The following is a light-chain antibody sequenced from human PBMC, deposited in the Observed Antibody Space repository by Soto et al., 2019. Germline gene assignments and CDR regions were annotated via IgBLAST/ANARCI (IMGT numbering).Light chain of an antibody. CDR3: QQFNSSPLT. CDR2: RTF. V-gene: IGKV3-20*01. Sequence: EMVLTQSPGTLSLSPGERVTLSCRASQSIASSYLAWYQQRPGQPPRLLLYRTFNRATGIPDRFSGGGSGTDFTLTISSLEPEDSAVYFCQQFNSSPLTFGGGTKVEI. J-gene: IGKJ4*01. CDR1: QSIASSY.